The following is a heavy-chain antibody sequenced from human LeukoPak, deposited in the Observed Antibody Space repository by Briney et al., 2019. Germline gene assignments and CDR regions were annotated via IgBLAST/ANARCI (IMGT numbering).Heavy chain of an antibody. CDR2: INANSGGT. Sequence: ASVKVSCRASGYTFTDYYIHWVRQAPGQGLEWMGWINANSGGTNYAQKFQGRFTMTRDTSITTAYMELKSLRSDDTAVFYCARGPFRNVDTAMIASRFDPWGQGTLVTVSS. D-gene: IGHD5-18*01. V-gene: IGHV1-2*02. J-gene: IGHJ5*02. CDR1: GYTFTDYY. CDR3: ARGPFRNVDTAMIASRFDP.